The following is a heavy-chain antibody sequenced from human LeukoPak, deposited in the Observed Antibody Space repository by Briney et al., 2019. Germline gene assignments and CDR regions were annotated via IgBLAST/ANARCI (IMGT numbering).Heavy chain of an antibody. J-gene: IGHJ4*02. V-gene: IGHV3-30-3*01. Sequence: PGRSLRLSCAASGFTFSSYAMHWVRQAPGKGLEWVAVISYDGSNKYYADSVKGRFTISRDNSKNTLYLQMNSLRAEDTAVYYCARDSSGWHYWGQGTLVTVSS. CDR1: GFTFSSYA. D-gene: IGHD6-19*01. CDR3: ARDSSGWHY. CDR2: ISYDGSNK.